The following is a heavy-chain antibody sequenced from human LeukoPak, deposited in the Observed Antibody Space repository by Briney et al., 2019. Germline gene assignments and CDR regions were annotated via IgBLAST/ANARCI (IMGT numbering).Heavy chain of an antibody. CDR3: AKARSSGWYVFDY. Sequence: GGSLRLSCAASGFTFSTYAMSWVRQAPGKGLEWVSGTSGSGGSTFYADSVKGRFSISRDNSKNTLSLQMNSLRAEDTAVYYCAKARSSGWYVFDYWGQGTLVTVSS. J-gene: IGHJ4*02. CDR1: GFTFSTYA. CDR2: TSGSGGST. V-gene: IGHV3-23*01. D-gene: IGHD6-19*01.